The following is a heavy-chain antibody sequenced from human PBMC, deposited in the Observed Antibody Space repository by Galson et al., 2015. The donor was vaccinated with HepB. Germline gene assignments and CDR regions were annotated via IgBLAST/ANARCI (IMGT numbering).Heavy chain of an antibody. CDR2: IKSKTDGGTT. V-gene: IGHV3-15*01. J-gene: IGHJ4*02. D-gene: IGHD1-26*01. CDR1: GFTFSNAW. Sequence: SLRLSCAASGFTFSNAWMSWVRQAPGKGLEWVGRIKSKTDGGTTDYAAPVNGRFTISRDDSKNTLYLQMNSLKTEDTAVYYCTTDLGPYIVGATCLDYWGQVTLVTVSS. CDR3: TTDLGPYIVGATCLDY.